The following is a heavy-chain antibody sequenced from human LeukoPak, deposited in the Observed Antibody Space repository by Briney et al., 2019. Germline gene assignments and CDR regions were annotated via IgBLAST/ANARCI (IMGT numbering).Heavy chain of an antibody. J-gene: IGHJ3*02. Sequence: SETLSLTCAVSDDSFSSHYWTWIRQPPGKGLEWIGYISYIGSTNYNPSLKSRVTISIDTSKNQFSLKLSSVTAADTAVYYCARHLVTVTKGFDIWGQGTMVSVSS. CDR3: ARHLVTVTKGFDI. CDR2: ISYIGST. CDR1: DDSFSSHY. V-gene: IGHV4-59*11. D-gene: IGHD4-17*01.